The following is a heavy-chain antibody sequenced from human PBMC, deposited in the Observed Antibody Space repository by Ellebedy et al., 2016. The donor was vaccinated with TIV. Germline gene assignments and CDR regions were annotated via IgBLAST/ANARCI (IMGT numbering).Heavy chain of an antibody. CDR3: ARGGGCFGDSCYYADF. V-gene: IGHV3-21*01. Sequence: PGGSLRLSCAASGFVFSSYTMNWVRQAPGKGLEWVSFISDTIIYYADAVEGRFTISRDNAKNSLYLQMNSLRAEDTAVYYCARGGGCFGDSCYYADFWGQGTLVTVSS. CDR2: ISDTII. J-gene: IGHJ4*02. D-gene: IGHD2-21*01. CDR1: GFVFSSYT.